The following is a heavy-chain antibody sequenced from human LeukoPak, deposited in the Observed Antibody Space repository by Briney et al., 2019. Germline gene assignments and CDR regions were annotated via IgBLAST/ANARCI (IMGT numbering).Heavy chain of an antibody. V-gene: IGHV4-39*07. CDR1: GDSISSSSYY. CDR3: AGAPNRHFFDY. CDR2: ISYTGST. J-gene: IGHJ4*01. Sequence: SETLSLTCTVSGDSISSSSYYWGWIRQPPGNWLEWIGSISYTGSTNYNPSLKSRVTTSLDTSKNQFSLRLISVTASDTAVYFCAGAPNRHFFDYWGHGTLVAVSS.